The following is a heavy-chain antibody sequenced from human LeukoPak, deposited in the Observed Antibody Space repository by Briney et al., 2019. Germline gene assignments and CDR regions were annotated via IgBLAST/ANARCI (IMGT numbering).Heavy chain of an antibody. CDR1: GFTFISSA. Sequence: ASVKVSCKASGFTFISSAMQWVRQARGQRLEWIGWIVVGSGNTNYAQKFQERVTITRDMSTSTAYMELSSLRSEDTAVYYCAAGDTQGNFDYGGQGTLVTVSS. CDR2: IVVGSGNT. D-gene: IGHD2-15*01. CDR3: AAGDTQGNFDY. V-gene: IGHV1-58*02. J-gene: IGHJ4*02.